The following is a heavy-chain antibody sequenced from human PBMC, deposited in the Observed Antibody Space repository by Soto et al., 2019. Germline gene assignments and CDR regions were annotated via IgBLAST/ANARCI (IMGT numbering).Heavy chain of an antibody. CDR3: ARVTEEDYYYYYGMDV. V-gene: IGHV4-59*01. CDR1: GGSISSYY. CDR2: IYYSGST. Sequence: PSETLSLTCTVSGGSISSYYWSWIRQPPGKGLEWIGYIYYSGSTNYNPSLKSRVTISVDTSKNQFSLKLSSVTAADTAVYYCARVTEEDYYYYYGMDVWGQGTTVTVSS. J-gene: IGHJ6*02. D-gene: IGHD2-21*02.